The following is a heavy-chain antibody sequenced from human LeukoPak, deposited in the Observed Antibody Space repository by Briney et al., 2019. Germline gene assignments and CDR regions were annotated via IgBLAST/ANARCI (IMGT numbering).Heavy chain of an antibody. CDR2: ISYDGSNK. Sequence: GGSLRLSCAASGFTFSGYAMHWVRQAPGKGLEWVAVISYDGSNKYYADSVKGRFTISRDNSKNTLYLQMNSLRAEDTAVYYCAKDLRRRYYFGSGSRGGTFDIWGQGTMVTVSS. J-gene: IGHJ3*02. V-gene: IGHV3-30-3*02. CDR1: GFTFSGYA. CDR3: AKDLRRRYYFGSGSRGGTFDI. D-gene: IGHD3-10*01.